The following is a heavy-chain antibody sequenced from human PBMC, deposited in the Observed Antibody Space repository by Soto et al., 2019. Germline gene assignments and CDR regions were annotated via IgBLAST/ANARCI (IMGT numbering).Heavy chain of an antibody. CDR2: ITSTSYT. D-gene: IGHD6-19*01. CDR1: GCSFSSYS. CDR3: ASLYTSGYSGAFDI. Sequence: PGVSRRRSGAPGGCSFSSYSMNGGRQAPGQPLQWLSPITSTSYTYYAASVQVRFTISRDNANNSLYLQMNSLRAAHTPVYYCASLYTSGYSGAFDIWRQGTMVTASS. J-gene: IGHJ3*02. V-gene: IGHV3-21*01.